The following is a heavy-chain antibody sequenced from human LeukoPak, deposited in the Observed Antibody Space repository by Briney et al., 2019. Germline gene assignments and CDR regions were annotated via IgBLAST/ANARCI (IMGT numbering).Heavy chain of an antibody. D-gene: IGHD1-26*01. J-gene: IGHJ5*02. V-gene: IGHV3-30*02. CDR3: AKDRGPYLGIDNNWFDP. CDR2: IRYDGSNK. Sequence: PGGSLRLSCAASGFTFSSYGMHWVRQAPGKGLEWVAFIRYDGSNKYYADSVKGRFTISRDNSKNTVFLQMNSLTVEDTAVYHCAKDRGPYLGIDNNWFDPWGQGTLVIVSS. CDR1: GFTFSSYG.